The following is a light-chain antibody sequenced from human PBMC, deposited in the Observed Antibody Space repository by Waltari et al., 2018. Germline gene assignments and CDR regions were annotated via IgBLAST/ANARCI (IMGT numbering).Light chain of an antibody. J-gene: IGKJ5*01. CDR3: QQYNNWLIT. V-gene: IGKV3-15*01. Sequence: EVVMTQSPATLSVSPGERATLSCRGSQSVSSNLAWYQQKPGQAPRLLIFGAASRATGIPGRFSGSGSGTEFTLTISSLQSEDFAVYYCQQYNNWLITFGQGTRLEIK. CDR2: GAA. CDR1: QSVSSN.